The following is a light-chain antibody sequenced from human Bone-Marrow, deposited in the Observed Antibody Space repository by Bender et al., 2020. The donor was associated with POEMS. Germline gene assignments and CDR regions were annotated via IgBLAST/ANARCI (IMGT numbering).Light chain of an antibody. V-gene: IGLV1-51*01. CDR3: GTWDTSLPSWV. CDR1: TSNIGNNF. CDR2: DDN. Sequence: QSELTQPPSVSAAPGEKVTISCSGGTSNIGNNFVSWYQQLPGTAPKLLIYDDNKRPSGIPDRFSGSRSDTSATLGITGLQTGDEANYYCGTWDTSLPSWVFGGGTKLTVL. J-gene: IGLJ3*02.